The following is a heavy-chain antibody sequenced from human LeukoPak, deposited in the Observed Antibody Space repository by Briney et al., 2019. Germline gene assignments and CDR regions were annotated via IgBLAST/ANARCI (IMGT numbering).Heavy chain of an antibody. Sequence: GGSLRLSCAASGFTFSTYAMSWVRQAPGKGLEWVSLISGYGGSTYYADSVKGRFTISRDNSKNRLYLRMNSLRAEDTALYYCAKDFVVVPGLVNYFDSWGQGTLVTVSS. CDR2: ISGYGGST. CDR1: GFTFSTYA. V-gene: IGHV3-23*01. J-gene: IGHJ4*02. CDR3: AKDFVVVPGLVNYFDS. D-gene: IGHD2-2*01.